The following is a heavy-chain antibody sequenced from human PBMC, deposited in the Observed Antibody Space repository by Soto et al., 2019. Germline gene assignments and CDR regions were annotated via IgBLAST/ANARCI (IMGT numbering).Heavy chain of an antibody. CDR3: AKDMKWGGMTTIHYFDS. CDR2: ISWNSETI. V-gene: IGHV3-9*01. Sequence: PGGSLRLSCAASGFTFSNYAMTWVRQAPGKGLEWVSGISWNSETIDYADSVKGRFTISRDNAKSSLFLQMNSLRPDDTALYYCAKDMKWGGMTTIHYFDSWGQGTLVTVSS. CDR1: GFTFSNYA. J-gene: IGHJ4*02. D-gene: IGHD4-17*01.